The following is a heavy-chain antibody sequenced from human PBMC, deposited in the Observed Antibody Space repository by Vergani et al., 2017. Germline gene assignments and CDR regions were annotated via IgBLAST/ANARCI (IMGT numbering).Heavy chain of an antibody. V-gene: IGHV4-61*10. Sequence: QLQLQESGPGLVKPSETLSLTCTVSGGSVSSGSYYWSWIRQPAGKGLEWIGYIYYSGSTNYNPSLKSRVTISVDTSKNQFSLKLSSVTAADTAVYYCARDYGSELDAWGQGTLVTVSS. CDR2: IYYSGST. J-gene: IGHJ4*02. CDR3: ARDYGSELDA. D-gene: IGHD3-10*01. CDR1: GGSVSSGSYY.